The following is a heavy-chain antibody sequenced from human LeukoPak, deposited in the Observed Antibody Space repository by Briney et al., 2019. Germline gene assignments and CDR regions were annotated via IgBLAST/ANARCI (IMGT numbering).Heavy chain of an antibody. J-gene: IGHJ6*02. Sequence: ASVKVSCKASGYTFTSYGISWVRQAPGQGLEWMGWISTYNGNTNYAQKLQGRVTMTTDTSTSTAYMELRSLRSDDTAVYYCARSAAGTRIDYYYGMDVWGQGTTVTVSS. D-gene: IGHD6-13*01. V-gene: IGHV1-18*01. CDR2: ISTYNGNT. CDR1: GYTFTSYG. CDR3: ARSAAGTRIDYYYGMDV.